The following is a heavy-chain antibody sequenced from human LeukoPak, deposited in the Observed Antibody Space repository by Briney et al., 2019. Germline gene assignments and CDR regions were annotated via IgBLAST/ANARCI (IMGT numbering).Heavy chain of an antibody. J-gene: IGHJ3*02. CDR2: IRSSGSTI. D-gene: IGHD3-10*01. V-gene: IGHV3-48*03. CDR1: GFTFSSYE. Sequence: GGSLRLSCAASGFTFSSYEMNWVRQAPGKGLEWVSYIRSSGSTIYYADSVKGRFTISRDDARNSLYLQMDSLRAEDTAVYYCARGRSITLLRGVAMSDGFDIWGQGAMVTVSS. CDR3: ARGRSITLLRGVAMSDGFDI.